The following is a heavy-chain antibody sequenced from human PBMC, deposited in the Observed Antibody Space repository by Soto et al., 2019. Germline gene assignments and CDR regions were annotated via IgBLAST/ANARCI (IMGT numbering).Heavy chain of an antibody. CDR2: ISAYNGNT. D-gene: IGHD1-1*01. CDR1: GYTFTSYG. J-gene: IGHJ4*02. Sequence: ASVKVSCKASGYTFTSYGISWVRQAPGQGLEWMGWISAYNGNTNYAQKLQGRVTMTTDTSTSTAYMELRSLRSDDTAVYYCARGRVRITIQNIPPPGXYWGQGTLVTVSS. V-gene: IGHV1-18*01. CDR3: ARGRVRITIQNIPPPGXY.